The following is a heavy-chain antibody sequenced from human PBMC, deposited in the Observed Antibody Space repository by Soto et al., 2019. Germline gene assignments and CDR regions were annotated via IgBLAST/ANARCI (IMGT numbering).Heavy chain of an antibody. D-gene: IGHD3-22*01. V-gene: IGHV3-30*18. CDR2: MSYDGTNE. Sequence: GGSLRLSCAASGFTFSSYAMQWVRQAPGKGLEWVALMSYDGTNEYYADSVKGRFTISRDNSKNMLFLQINSLRAEDTAVYYCGKHLPHSSGSFFTLRLNAMDVWGQGTTVTVSS. J-gene: IGHJ6*01. CDR3: GKHLPHSSGSFFTLRLNAMDV. CDR1: GFTFSSYA.